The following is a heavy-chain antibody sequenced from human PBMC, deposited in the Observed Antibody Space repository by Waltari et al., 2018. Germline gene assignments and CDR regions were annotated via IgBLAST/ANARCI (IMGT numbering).Heavy chain of an antibody. Sequence: QVKLQESGPGLVKPSETLSLTCTVSGGSISSYYWSWIRQPPGKGLEWIGYIYYSGSTNYNPSLKSRVTISVDTSKNQFSLKLSSVTAADTAVYYCARGYYGSGSYFVVWGQGTLVTVSS. CDR2: IYYSGST. CDR3: ARGYYGSGSYFVV. CDR1: GGSISSYY. V-gene: IGHV4-59*01. D-gene: IGHD3-10*01. J-gene: IGHJ4*02.